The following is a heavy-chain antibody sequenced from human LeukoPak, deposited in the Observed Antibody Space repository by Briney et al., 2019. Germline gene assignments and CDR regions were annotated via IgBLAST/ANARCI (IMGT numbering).Heavy chain of an antibody. CDR3: ARQVPEWLRLGHFDL. V-gene: IGHV1-69*06. J-gene: IGHJ2*01. CDR2: IIPIFGTA. CDR1: GGTFSSYA. Sequence: GASVKVSCKASGGTFSSYAISWVRQAPGQGLEWMGGIIPIFGTANYAQKFQGRVTITADKSTSTAYMELSSLRSEDTAVYYCARQVPEWLRLGHFDLWGRGTLVTVSS. D-gene: IGHD5-12*01.